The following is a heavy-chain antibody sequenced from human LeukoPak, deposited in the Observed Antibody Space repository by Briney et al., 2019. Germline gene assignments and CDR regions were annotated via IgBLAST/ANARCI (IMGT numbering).Heavy chain of an antibody. D-gene: IGHD6-6*01. V-gene: IGHV4-4*07. J-gene: IGHJ4*02. CDR3: ARVGIAAPYYCDY. CDR2: IYTSGST. CDR1: GGSISSYY. Sequence: PSETLSLTCTVSGGSISSYYWSWIRQPPGKGLEWIGRIYTSGSTNYNPSLMSRVTMSVDTSKIQFSLKLSSVTAADTAVYYCARVGIAAPYYCDYWGQGTLVTVSS.